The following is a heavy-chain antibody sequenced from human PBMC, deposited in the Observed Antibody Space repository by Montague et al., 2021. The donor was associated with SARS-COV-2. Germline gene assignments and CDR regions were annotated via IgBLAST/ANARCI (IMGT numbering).Heavy chain of an antibody. Sequence: TLSLTCTVSGGSISSGGYYWSWIRQHPGKGLEWIGYIYYSGSTYYNPSLKSRVTISVDTSKSQFSLKLSSVTAADTAVYYCARVQGITMIVVVIGAFDIWGQGTMVTASS. J-gene: IGHJ3*02. D-gene: IGHD3-22*01. V-gene: IGHV4-31*03. CDR2: IYYSGST. CDR3: ARVQGITMIVVVIGAFDI. CDR1: GGSISSGGYY.